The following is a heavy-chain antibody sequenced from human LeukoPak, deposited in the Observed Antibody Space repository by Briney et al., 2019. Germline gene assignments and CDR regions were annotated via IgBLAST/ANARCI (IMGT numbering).Heavy chain of an antibody. CDR3: ARGTRDGYNPFDY. CDR1: GFTFSSYE. CDR2: ISSVISDI. Sequence: GGSLRLSCAASGFTFSSYEMNWVRQAPGKGLEWVSSISSVISDIFHADSVKGRFTISRDNANNSLYLQMNSLRAEDTAVYYCARGTRDGYNPFDYWGHGTLVTVSS. V-gene: IGHV3-21*01. D-gene: IGHD5-24*01. J-gene: IGHJ4*01.